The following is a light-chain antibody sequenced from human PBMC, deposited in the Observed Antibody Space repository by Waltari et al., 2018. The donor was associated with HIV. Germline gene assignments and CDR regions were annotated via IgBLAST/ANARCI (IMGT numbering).Light chain of an antibody. CDR1: VLSKQF. V-gene: IGLV3-25*03. CDR3: QSADKNIKSVV. Sequence: SYELTQPPSVSVSPGQTAEITCSGDVLSKQFVYWYQQKTGQAPSLLIYKDSQRPSGVPERFSVSTSGTTVTLTITGVLAEDEAEYYCQSADKNIKSVVFGGGTKLTVL. J-gene: IGLJ2*01. CDR2: KDS.